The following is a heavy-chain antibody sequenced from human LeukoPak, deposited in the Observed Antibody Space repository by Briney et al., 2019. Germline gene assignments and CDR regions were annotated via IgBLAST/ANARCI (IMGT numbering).Heavy chain of an antibody. CDR3: ARDYYDSSGYSGAFDT. CDR2: ISSSSSYI. D-gene: IGHD3-22*01. Sequence: GGSLRLSCAASGFTFDDYAMHWVRQAPGKGLEWVSSISSSSSYIYYADSVKGRFTISRDNAKNSLYLQMNSLRAEDTAVYYCARDYYDSSGYSGAFDTWGQGTMVTVSS. V-gene: IGHV3-21*01. J-gene: IGHJ3*02. CDR1: GFTFDDYA.